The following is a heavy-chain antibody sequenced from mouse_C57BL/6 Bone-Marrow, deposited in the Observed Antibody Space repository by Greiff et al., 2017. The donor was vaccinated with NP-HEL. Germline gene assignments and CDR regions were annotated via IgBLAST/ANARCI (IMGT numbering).Heavy chain of an antibody. J-gene: IGHJ4*01. CDR2: INPNNGGT. CDR1: GYTFTDYN. Sequence: VQLQQSGPELVKPGASVKMSCKASGYTFTDYNMHWVKQSHGKSLEWIGYINPNNGGTSYNQKFKGKATLTVNKSSSTAYMELRSLTSDDSAVYYCSRRGLIYDYGSSLIYYAMDYWGQGTSVTVSS. V-gene: IGHV1-22*01. CDR3: SRRGLIYDYGSSLIYYAMDY. D-gene: IGHD1-1*01.